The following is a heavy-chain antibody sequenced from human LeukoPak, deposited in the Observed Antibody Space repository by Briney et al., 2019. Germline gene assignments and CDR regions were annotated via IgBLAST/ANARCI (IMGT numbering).Heavy chain of an antibody. V-gene: IGHV4-39*01. CDR2: IYYSGST. D-gene: IGHD3-10*01. CDR3: ARPEMGDYGSGSYLAGNWFDP. Sequence: SETLSLTCTVSGGSISSYYWSWIRQPPGKGLEWIGSIYYSGSTYYNPSLKSRVTISVDTSKNQFSLKLSSVTAADTAVYYCARPEMGDYGSGSYLAGNWFDPWGQGTLVTVSS. J-gene: IGHJ5*02. CDR1: GGSISSYY.